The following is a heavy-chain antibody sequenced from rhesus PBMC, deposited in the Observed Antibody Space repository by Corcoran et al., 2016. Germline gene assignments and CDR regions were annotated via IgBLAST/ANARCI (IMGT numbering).Heavy chain of an antibody. CDR2: IYGSGSST. Sequence: QLQLQESGPGLVKPSETLSVTCAVSGGSISSSYWSWIRQAPGKGLGWIGYIYGSGSSTICNPSLKSGVTRSVHTSKNQLCLKLSAGTAAVTAVDYCARYCTGSGCYAGLDSWGQGVVVTVSS. J-gene: IGHJ6*01. CDR1: GGSISSSY. V-gene: IGHV4-169*01. D-gene: IGHD2-21*01. CDR3: ARYCTGSGCYAGLDS.